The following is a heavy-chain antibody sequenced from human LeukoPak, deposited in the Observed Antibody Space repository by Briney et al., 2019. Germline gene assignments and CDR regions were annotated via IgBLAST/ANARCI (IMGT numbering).Heavy chain of an antibody. CDR2: IWYDGSNK. J-gene: IGHJ4*02. V-gene: IGHV3-33*01. CDR1: GFTFSSYG. CDR3: ARGFAAPAAMYFDY. D-gene: IGHD2-2*01. Sequence: GGSLRLSCAASGFTFSSYGMHWVRQAPGKGLEWVAVIWYDGSNKYYADSVKGRFTITRDNSKNTLYLQMNSLRAEDTAVYYCARGFAAPAAMYFDYWGQGTLVTVSS.